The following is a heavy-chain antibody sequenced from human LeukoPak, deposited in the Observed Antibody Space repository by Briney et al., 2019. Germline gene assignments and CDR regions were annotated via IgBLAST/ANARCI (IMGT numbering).Heavy chain of an antibody. Sequence: SETLSLTCAVYGGSFSGYYWSWIRQPPGKGLEWIGEINHSGSSNYNPSLKSRVTISVDTSKNQFSLKLSSVTAADTAVYYCARRVLWFGSWGQGTLVTVSS. CDR1: GGSFSGYY. J-gene: IGHJ5*01. V-gene: IGHV4-34*01. D-gene: IGHD2/OR15-2a*01. CDR2: INHSGSS. CDR3: ARRVLWFGS.